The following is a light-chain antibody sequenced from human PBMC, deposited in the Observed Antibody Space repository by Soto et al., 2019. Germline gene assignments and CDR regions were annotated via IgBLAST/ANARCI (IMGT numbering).Light chain of an antibody. CDR2: AAS. CDR1: ESISRH. CDR3: QQTYSTLSIT. Sequence: DLQMTQSPSSLSASVGDRVTITCRASESISRHLNWYQQKPGKAPKILIYAASSLQNGVPSRFRGSGSETDFTLTITNLQPEDFATYYCQQTYSTLSITFGQGTRLDI. V-gene: IGKV1-39*01. J-gene: IGKJ5*01.